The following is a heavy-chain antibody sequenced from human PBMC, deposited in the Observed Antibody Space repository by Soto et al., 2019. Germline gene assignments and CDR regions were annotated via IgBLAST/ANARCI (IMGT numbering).Heavy chain of an antibody. CDR2: ISYDGSNK. V-gene: IGHV3-30-3*01. J-gene: IGHJ3*02. CDR3: AREYRPTMPYAFDI. CDR1: GFTFSSYA. Sequence: QVQLVESGGGVVQPGRSLRLSCAASGFTFSSYAMHWVRQAPGKGLEWVAVISYDGSNKYYADSVKGRFTISRDNSKNTLYLQMNSLMAMDTAVYYCAREYRPTMPYAFDIWGQGTMVTVSS. D-gene: IGHD2-2*01.